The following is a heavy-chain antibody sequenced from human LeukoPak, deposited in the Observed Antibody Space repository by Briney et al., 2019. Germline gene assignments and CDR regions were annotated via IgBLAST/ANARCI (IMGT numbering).Heavy chain of an antibody. CDR2: INPNSGVT. J-gene: IGHJ4*02. CDR3: ASGLWVTAIEEGPIGNNDY. V-gene: IGHV1-2*02. CDR1: GYTFTGYY. D-gene: IGHD2-21*02. Sequence: ASVKVSCKASGYTFTGYYMHWVRQAPGQGLEWMGWINPNSGVTNYAQKFQGRVTMTRDTSISTAYLELSRLRSDDTAVYYCASGLWVTAIEEGPIGNNDYWGQGTLVTVSS.